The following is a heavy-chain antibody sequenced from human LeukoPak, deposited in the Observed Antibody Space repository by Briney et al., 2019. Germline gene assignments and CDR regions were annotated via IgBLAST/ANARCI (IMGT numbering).Heavy chain of an antibody. CDR3: ARVRYYDSSPFDY. V-gene: IGHV3-21*01. J-gene: IGHJ4*02. D-gene: IGHD3-22*01. CDR1: RFTFSSYS. CDR2: ISSSGSYI. Sequence: GGSLRLSCAASRFTFSSYSMNWVRQAPGKGLEWVSSISSSGSYIYYADSVKGRFTISRDNAKNPLYLQMNSLRAEDTAVYYCARVRYYDSSPFDYWGQGALVTVSS.